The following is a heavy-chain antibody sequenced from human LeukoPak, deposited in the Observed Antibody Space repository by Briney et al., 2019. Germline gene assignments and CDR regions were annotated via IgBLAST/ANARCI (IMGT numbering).Heavy chain of an antibody. V-gene: IGHV3-43*02. CDR1: GFTFDDFA. D-gene: IGHD6-13*01. CDR3: AKDIIGRYSSSGNWFDP. Sequence: PGGSLSLSCAASGFTFDDFAMHWVREAPGKGLEWVSRISGDVGSTYYADSVKGRFTISSDNSKNSLYLQMNSLRTEDAALYYCAKDIIGRYSSSGNWFDPWGQGTLVTVSS. CDR2: ISGDVGST. J-gene: IGHJ5*02.